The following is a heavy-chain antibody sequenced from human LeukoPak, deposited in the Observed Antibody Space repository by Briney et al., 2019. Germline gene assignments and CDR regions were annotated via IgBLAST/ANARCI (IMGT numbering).Heavy chain of an antibody. J-gene: IGHJ3*02. CDR3: ARDRYSYGYWSDI. CDR1: GYTFSIYG. CDR2: ISDYNGNT. V-gene: IGHV1-18*01. D-gene: IGHD5-18*01. Sequence: ASVKVSCKASGYTFSIYGISWMRQAPGQGLEWMGWISDYNGNTIYVQKFQGRVTMTTDTSTSTAYMELRSLRSDDTAVYYCARDRYSYGYWSDIWGQGTMVTVSS.